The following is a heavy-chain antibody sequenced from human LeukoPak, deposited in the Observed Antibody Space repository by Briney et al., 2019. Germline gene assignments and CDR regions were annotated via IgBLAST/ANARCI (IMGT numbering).Heavy chain of an antibody. Sequence: GGSLRLSCAASGFTFDDYAMHWVRQAPGKGLEWVSLISGDGGSTYYADSVKGRFTISRDNSKNSLYLQMNSLRTEDTALYYCAKVGLGYCGGDCYRPYYFDYWSQGTLVTVSS. V-gene: IGHV3-43*02. CDR2: ISGDGGST. CDR1: GFTFDDYA. D-gene: IGHD2-21*02. CDR3: AKVGLGYCGGDCYRPYYFDY. J-gene: IGHJ4*02.